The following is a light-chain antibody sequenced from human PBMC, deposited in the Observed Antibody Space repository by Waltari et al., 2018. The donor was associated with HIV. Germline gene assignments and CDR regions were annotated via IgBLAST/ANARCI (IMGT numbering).Light chain of an antibody. CDR3: AAWDDSLSGGV. Sequence: QSVLTQPPSTSGTPGQSVTITCSGSSSNIGSNFVYWYQQVPGTAPNLRIPSNSQRPSGVPARVAGSKSGTAASVASSGVRAEEEADDYCAAWDDSLSGGVFGGGTKLTVL. J-gene: IGLJ2*01. V-gene: IGLV1-47*01. CDR1: SSNIGSNF. CDR2: SNS.